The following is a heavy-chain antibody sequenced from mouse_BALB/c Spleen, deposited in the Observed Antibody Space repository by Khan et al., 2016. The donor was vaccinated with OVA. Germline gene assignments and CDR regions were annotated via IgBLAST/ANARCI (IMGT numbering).Heavy chain of an antibody. CDR2: IYPGSGTT. D-gene: IGHD1-1*01. CDR1: GYTFTDYI. V-gene: IGHV1-77*01. J-gene: IGHJ2*01. Sequence: VQLQESGPELVKPGASVKMSCKASGYTFTDYIISWVKQRTGQGLEWIGEIYPGSGTTHYNEKFKGKATLTADKSSHTAYMQLNSLTSEDSAIYFCARFETTVADYWGQGTTLTVSS. CDR3: ARFETTVADY.